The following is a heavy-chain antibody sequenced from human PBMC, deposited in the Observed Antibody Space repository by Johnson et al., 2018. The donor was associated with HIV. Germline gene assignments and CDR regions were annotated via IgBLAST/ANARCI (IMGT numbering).Heavy chain of an antibody. CDR3: ARDGEWELEDAFDI. D-gene: IGHD1-26*01. Sequence: QVQLVESGGGVVQPGRSLRLSCAASGFTFSSYGMHWVRQAPGKGLEWVAVISYDGSNKYYADSVKGRFTISRDNSKNTLYLQMNSLRAEDTAVYYCARDGEWELEDAFDIWGQGTMVTVSS. V-gene: IGHV3-30*03. CDR2: ISYDGSNK. J-gene: IGHJ3*02. CDR1: GFTFSSYG.